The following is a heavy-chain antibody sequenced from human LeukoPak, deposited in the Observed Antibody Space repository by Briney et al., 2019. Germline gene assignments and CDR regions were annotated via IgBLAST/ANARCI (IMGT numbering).Heavy chain of an antibody. CDR3: ARDLGGASYYMDV. D-gene: IGHD3-16*01. CDR1: SGFFSTFY. V-gene: IGHV4-4*07. Sequence: SETLSLTCSVSSGFFSTFYWTWVRQSAWKGLEWIGRVDTSGSTHYNPSLKGRATMSLDTSKNQFSLRLTSVTVADTAVYYCARDLGGASYYMDVWGRGTTVTVSS. CDR2: VDTSGST. J-gene: IGHJ6*03.